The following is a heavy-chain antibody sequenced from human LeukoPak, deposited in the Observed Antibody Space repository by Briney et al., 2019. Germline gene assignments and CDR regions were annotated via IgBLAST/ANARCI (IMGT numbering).Heavy chain of an antibody. V-gene: IGHV3-53*01. D-gene: IGHD2-21*01. Sequence: AGGSLRLSCAASGFTVSSNYMSWVRQAPGKGLEWVSVIYSGGSTYYADSVKGRFTISRDNSKNTLYLQMKRLRAEDTAVYYCARVSRTLSNSPYGMDVWGQGTTVTVSS. CDR2: IYSGGST. J-gene: IGHJ6*02. CDR3: ARVSRTLSNSPYGMDV. CDR1: GFTVSSNY.